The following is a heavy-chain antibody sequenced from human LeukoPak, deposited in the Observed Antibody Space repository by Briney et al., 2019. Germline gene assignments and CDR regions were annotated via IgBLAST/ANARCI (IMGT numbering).Heavy chain of an antibody. CDR3: ASGASGVPYYSDY. V-gene: IGHV4-34*01. CDR2: INHSGST. D-gene: IGHD5-12*01. CDR1: GGSFSGYY. Sequence: PSETLSLTCAVYGGSFSGYYWSWIRQPPGKGLEWIGEINHSGSTNYNPSLKSRVTISVDTSKNQFSLKLSSVTAADTAVYYCASGASGVPYYSDYWGQGTLVTVSS. J-gene: IGHJ4*02.